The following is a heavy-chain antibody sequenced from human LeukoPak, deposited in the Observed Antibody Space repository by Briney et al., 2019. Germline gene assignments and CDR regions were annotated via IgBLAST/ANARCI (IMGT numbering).Heavy chain of an antibody. CDR2: INQHGSET. CDR1: SFTFSNSR. D-gene: IGHD3-10*01. V-gene: IGHV3-7*04. Sequence: GGSLRLSCAASSFTFSNSRMSWVRQAPGKGLEWVANINQHGSETYYVDSVKGRFTISRDNAKNSLYLQMNSLRAEVTAVYYCARVRGAPYYFDYWGQGTLVTVSS. CDR3: ARVRGAPYYFDY. J-gene: IGHJ4*02.